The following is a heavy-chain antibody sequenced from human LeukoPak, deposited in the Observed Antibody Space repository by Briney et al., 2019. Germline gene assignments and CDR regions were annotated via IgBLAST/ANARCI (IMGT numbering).Heavy chain of an antibody. V-gene: IGHV1-69*05. CDR3: ARTSLVRGVSNY. CDR2: IIPIFGTA. CDR1: GGTFSSYA. J-gene: IGHJ4*02. D-gene: IGHD3-10*01. Sequence: ASVKVSCKASGGTFSSYAISWVRQAPGQGLEWMGRIIPIFGTANYAQKFQGRVPITTDESTSTAYMELSSLRSEDTAVYYCARTSLVRGVSNYWGQGTLVTVSS.